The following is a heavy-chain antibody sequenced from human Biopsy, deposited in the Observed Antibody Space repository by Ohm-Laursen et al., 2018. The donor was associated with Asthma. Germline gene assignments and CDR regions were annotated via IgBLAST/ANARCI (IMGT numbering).Heavy chain of an antibody. D-gene: IGHD4-11*01. Sequence: SVKASCKASGYTFTNYAICWVRQAPGQGLEWMGWISAYNGNTNYAQKFQGRLTLTTDTSTSTAHMELRSLRSDDTAVYYCARWTTPINGFDPWGQGTLVSVSS. CDR1: GYTFTNYA. CDR3: ARWTTPINGFDP. J-gene: IGHJ5*02. V-gene: IGHV1-18*04. CDR2: ISAYNGNT.